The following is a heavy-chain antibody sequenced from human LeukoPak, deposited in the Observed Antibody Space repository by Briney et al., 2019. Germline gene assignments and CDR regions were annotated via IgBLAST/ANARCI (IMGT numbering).Heavy chain of an antibody. CDR3: ARRTAYDILTGYADY. J-gene: IGHJ4*02. CDR2: ISAYNGNT. D-gene: IGHD3-9*01. V-gene: IGHV1-18*01. Sequence: ASVKVSCKASGYTFTSYGISWVRQAPGQGLEWMGWISAYNGNTNYAQKLQGRVTMTTDTSTSTAYTELRSLRSDDTAVYYCARRTAYDILTGYADYWGQGTLVTVSS. CDR1: GYTFTSYG.